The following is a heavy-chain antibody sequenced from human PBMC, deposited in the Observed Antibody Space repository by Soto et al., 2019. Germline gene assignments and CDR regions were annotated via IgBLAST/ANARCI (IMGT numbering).Heavy chain of an antibody. J-gene: IGHJ4*02. D-gene: IGHD1-1*01. CDR1: GFSLTTSGVT. CDR3: AHSSGRKGAFDY. CDR2: IYWNNDQ. V-gene: IGHV2-5*01. Sequence: QITLKESGPTLVKPTETLTLTCTFSGFSLTTSGVTVGWIRQPPGKALEWLALIYWNNDQRYSPSLKSRLTITKDTSRYQVVLTMTNMDPVDTATYFCAHSSGRKGAFDYWGQGTLVIVSS.